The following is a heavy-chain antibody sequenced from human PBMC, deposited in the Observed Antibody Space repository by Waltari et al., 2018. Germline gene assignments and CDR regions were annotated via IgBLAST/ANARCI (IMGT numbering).Heavy chain of an antibody. Sequence: QLQLQESGPGLVKPSETLSLTCTVPGGSISSSSYYWGWIRQPPGKGLEWIGSIYYSGSTYYNPSLKSRVTISVDTSKNQFSLKLSSVTAADTAVYYCARRKSKDTPFDYWGQGTLVTVSS. CDR2: IYYSGST. CDR1: GGSISSSSYY. CDR3: ARRKSKDTPFDY. D-gene: IGHD5-18*01. V-gene: IGHV4-39*01. J-gene: IGHJ4*02.